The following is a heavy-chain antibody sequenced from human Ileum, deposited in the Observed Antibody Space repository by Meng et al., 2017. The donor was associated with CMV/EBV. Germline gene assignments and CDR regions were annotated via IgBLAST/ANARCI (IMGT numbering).Heavy chain of an antibody. CDR2: ISDTGYRT. CDR3: GRIYGHSAGYYDHAVDV. J-gene: IGHJ6*02. Sequence: GESLKISCAASGFTFRQYAMSWVRQTPGKGLEWGSAISDTGYRTYYADSVQGRFIISRDNFENTLHLQKNNLRAEDTAVYYGGRIYGHSAGYYDHAVDVWGQGTTVTVSS. CDR1: GFTFRQYA. D-gene: IGHD3-22*01. V-gene: IGHV3-23*01.